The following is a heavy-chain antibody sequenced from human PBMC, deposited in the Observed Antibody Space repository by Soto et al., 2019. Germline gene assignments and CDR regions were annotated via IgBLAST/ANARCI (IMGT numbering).Heavy chain of an antibody. CDR1: GGSIYTYY. D-gene: IGHD2-2*01. J-gene: IGHJ6*02. V-gene: IGHV4-59*01. CDR2: ISDGGST. CDR3: ARDKRVILVPAARYYYAMDV. Sequence: SETLSLTCNVSGGSIYTYYWNWIRQSPGKGLEWIGYISDGGSTNYNPSLKSRVTISVDTSKKQVSLKLSRPTSDDTALYYCARDKRVILVPAARYYYAMDVWGQGTPVTVSS.